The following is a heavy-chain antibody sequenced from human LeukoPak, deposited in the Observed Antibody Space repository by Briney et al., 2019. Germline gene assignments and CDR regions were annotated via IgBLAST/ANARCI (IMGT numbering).Heavy chain of an antibody. D-gene: IGHD3-22*01. Sequence: PGGSLRLSCAASGFTFSSYGMHWVRQALGNGLEWVAVIWYDGSNKYYADSVKGRFTISRDNSKNTLYLQMNSLRAEDTAVYYCASMTKYYDSSGNGDLDYWGQGTLVTVSS. CDR1: GFTFSSYG. CDR3: ASMTKYYDSSGNGDLDY. J-gene: IGHJ4*02. V-gene: IGHV3-33*01. CDR2: IWYDGSNK.